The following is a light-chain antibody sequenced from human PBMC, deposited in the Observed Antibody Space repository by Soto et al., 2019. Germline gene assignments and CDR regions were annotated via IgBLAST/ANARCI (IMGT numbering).Light chain of an antibody. CDR2: GAS. Sequence: EIVMTQSPATLSVSPGERATLSCRASQSVSNNLAWYQKKPGQAPRLLIYGASTRATGIPARFSGSGSGTAFTLTISSLQSEDFVFYYCQQYNNWWTFGQGTRVDIK. V-gene: IGKV3-15*01. CDR3: QQYNNWWT. J-gene: IGKJ1*01. CDR1: QSVSNN.